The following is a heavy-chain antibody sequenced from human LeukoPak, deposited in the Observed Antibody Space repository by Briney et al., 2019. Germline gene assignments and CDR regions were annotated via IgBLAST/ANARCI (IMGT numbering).Heavy chain of an antibody. J-gene: IGHJ5*02. Sequence: ASVKVSCKASGYTFTGYYMHWVRQAPGQGLEWMGWINPNSGGTNYAQKFQGRVTMTRDTSVSTAYMELSRLRSDDTAVYYCARELLPGVAATRYNWFDPWGQGTLVTVSS. CDR3: ARELLPGVAATRYNWFDP. CDR1: GYTFTGYY. CDR2: INPNSGGT. V-gene: IGHV1-2*02. D-gene: IGHD2-15*01.